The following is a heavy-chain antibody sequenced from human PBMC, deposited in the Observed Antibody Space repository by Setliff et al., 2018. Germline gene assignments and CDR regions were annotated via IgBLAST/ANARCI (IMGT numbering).Heavy chain of an antibody. CDR1: GFTFSSYS. J-gene: IGHJ5*02. Sequence: GGSLRLSCAASGFTFSSYSMNWVRQAPGKGLEWVSSISSSSSYIYYADSVKGRFTISRDNAKNSLYLQMNSLRAEDTAVYYCARAPSTRGYSGYDSWGQGTLVT. V-gene: IGHV3-21*01. D-gene: IGHD5-12*01. CDR3: ARAPSTRGYSGYDS. CDR2: ISSSSSYI.